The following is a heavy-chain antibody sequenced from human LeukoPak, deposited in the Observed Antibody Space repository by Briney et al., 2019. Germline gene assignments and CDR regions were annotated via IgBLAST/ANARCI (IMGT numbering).Heavy chain of an antibody. V-gene: IGHV1-18*01. D-gene: IGHD3-22*01. CDR2: INPNNGNT. Sequence: GASVKVSCKASGYTFTGYSMHWVRQAPGQGLEWMGWINPNNGNTNYAQKLQGRVTMTTDTSTSTAYMELRSLRSDDTAVYYCAREDYDSSGYSTFPIDYWGQGTLVTVSS. CDR3: AREDYDSSGYSTFPIDY. CDR1: GYTFTGYS. J-gene: IGHJ4*02.